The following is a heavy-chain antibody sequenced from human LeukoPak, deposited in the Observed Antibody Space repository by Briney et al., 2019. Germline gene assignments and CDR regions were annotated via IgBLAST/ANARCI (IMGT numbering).Heavy chain of an antibody. Sequence: PGGSLRLSCTASGFTFSNYWMSWVRQAPGKGLEWVANIKQDGSAKYYVDSVKGRFTISRDNAKNSLYLQVNTLRAEDTAVYYCARDQWLRIARGGMDVWGQGTTVTVSS. CDR1: GFTFSNYW. J-gene: IGHJ6*02. D-gene: IGHD5-12*01. CDR3: ARDQWLRIARGGMDV. CDR2: IKQDGSAK. V-gene: IGHV3-7*01.